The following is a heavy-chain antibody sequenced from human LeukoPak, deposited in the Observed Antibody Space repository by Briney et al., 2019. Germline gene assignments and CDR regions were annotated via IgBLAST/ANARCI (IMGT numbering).Heavy chain of an antibody. CDR2: ISGSGGST. CDR3: AREDPEVVSATPFDY. Sequence: PGGSLRLSCAASGFTFSSYAMSWVRQAPGKGLEWVSAISGSGGSTYYADSVKGRFTISRDNSKNTLYLQMNSLRAADTAVYYCAREDPEVVSATPFDYWGQGTLVTVSS. D-gene: IGHD2-15*01. V-gene: IGHV3-23*01. J-gene: IGHJ4*02. CDR1: GFTFSSYA.